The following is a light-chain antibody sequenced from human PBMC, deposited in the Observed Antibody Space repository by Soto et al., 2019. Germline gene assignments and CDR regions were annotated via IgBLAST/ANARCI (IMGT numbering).Light chain of an antibody. CDR1: QCISRS. V-gene: IGKV1-5*01. CDR2: DAS. J-gene: IGKJ3*01. CDR3: QQYQSYFLT. Sequence: DIQMTQSPSTLSASVGDRVTITCRASQCISRSLAWYQQKSGKAPKLLIYDASSLESGVPSRFSGSGFGTEFTLTISGLQPDDFATYYCQQYQSYFLTFGPGTTVDMK.